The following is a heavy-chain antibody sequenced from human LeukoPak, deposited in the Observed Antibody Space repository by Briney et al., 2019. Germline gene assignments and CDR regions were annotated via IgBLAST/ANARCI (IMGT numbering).Heavy chain of an antibody. Sequence: TSETLSLTCTDSGGSISSYYWSWIRQPPGKGLEWIGYIYYSGSTNYNPSLKSRVTISVDTSKNQFSLKLSSVTAADTAVYYCARLEWGMATPYYFDYWGQGTLVTVSS. D-gene: IGHD5-24*01. CDR2: IYYSGST. CDR3: ARLEWGMATPYYFDY. V-gene: IGHV4-59*01. J-gene: IGHJ4*02. CDR1: GGSISSYY.